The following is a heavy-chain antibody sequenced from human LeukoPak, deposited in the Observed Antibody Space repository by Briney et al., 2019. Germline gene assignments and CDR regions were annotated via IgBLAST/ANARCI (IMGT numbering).Heavy chain of an antibody. CDR2: IYYSGSA. V-gene: IGHV4-39*01. J-gene: IGHJ4*02. CDR3: ARLPTDLKAFDY. CDR1: GGSISSSSYY. Sequence: PSETLSLTCTVSGGSISSSSYYWGWIRQPPGKGLEWIGSIYYSGSAYYNPSLKSRVTISVDTSKNQFSLKLSSVTAADTAVYYCARLPTDLKAFDYWGQGILVTVSS.